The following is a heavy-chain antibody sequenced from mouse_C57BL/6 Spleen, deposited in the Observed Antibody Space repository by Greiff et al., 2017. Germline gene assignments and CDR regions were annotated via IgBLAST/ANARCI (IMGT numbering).Heavy chain of an antibody. CDR1: GYTFTDYY. CDR3: AKGWLRAWFAY. Sequence: EVQLQQSGPELVKPGASVKISCKASGYTFTDYYMNWVKQSHGKSLEWIGDINPNNGGTSYNQKFKGKATLTVDKSSSTAYMELRSLTSGDSAVYYCAKGWLRAWFAYWGQGTLVTVSA. V-gene: IGHV1-26*01. J-gene: IGHJ3*01. CDR2: INPNNGGT. D-gene: IGHD2-2*01.